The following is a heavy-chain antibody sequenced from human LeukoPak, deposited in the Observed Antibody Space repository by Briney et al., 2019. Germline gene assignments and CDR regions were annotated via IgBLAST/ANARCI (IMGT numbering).Heavy chain of an antibody. J-gene: IGHJ4*02. Sequence: GGSLRLSCSASGFTFSSYAMSWVRQAPGKGLEWVGFIRSKAYGGTTEYAASVKGRFTISRDDSKSIAYLQMNSLKTEDTAVYYCTSRGDYGDYRHYWGQGTLVTVSS. CDR3: TSRGDYGDYRHY. CDR2: IRSKAYGGTT. D-gene: IGHD4-17*01. V-gene: IGHV3-49*04. CDR1: GFTFSSYA.